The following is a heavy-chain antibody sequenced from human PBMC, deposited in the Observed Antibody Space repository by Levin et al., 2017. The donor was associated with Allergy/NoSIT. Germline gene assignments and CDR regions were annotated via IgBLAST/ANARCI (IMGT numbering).Heavy chain of an antibody. J-gene: IGHJ6*02. CDR2: ISSSGSTI. V-gene: IGHV3-48*03. CDR1: GFTFSSYE. D-gene: IGHD3-10*01. CDR3: ARDRWSYYGSGSYYARPIYGMDG. Sequence: GGSLRLSCAASGFTFSSYEMNWVRQAPGKGLEWVSYISSSGSTIYYADSVKGRFTISRDNAKNSLYLQMNSLRAEDTAVYYCARDRWSYYGSGSYYARPIYGMDGWGQGTTVTVSS.